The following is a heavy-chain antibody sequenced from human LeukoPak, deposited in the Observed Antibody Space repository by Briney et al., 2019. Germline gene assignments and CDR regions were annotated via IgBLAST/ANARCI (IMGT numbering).Heavy chain of an antibody. Sequence: GGSLRLSCAASGFTFSSYAMSWVRQAPGKGLEWVSATSGSGGSTYYADSVKGRFTISRDNSKNTLYLQMNSLRAEDTAVYYCAKAPRRNYCSSTSCSSTNNWFDPWGQGTLVTVSS. CDR3: AKAPRRNYCSSTSCSSTNNWFDP. CDR1: GFTFSSYA. CDR2: TSGSGGST. J-gene: IGHJ5*02. D-gene: IGHD2-2*01. V-gene: IGHV3-23*01.